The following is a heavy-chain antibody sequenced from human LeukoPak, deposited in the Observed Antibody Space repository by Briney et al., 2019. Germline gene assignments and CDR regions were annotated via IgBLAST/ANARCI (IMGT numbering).Heavy chain of an antibody. CDR3: AREGPYGGLDS. V-gene: IGHV3-11*04. CDR2: ISSSDTTI. CDR1: GFTFSNAW. J-gene: IGHJ4*02. D-gene: IGHD4-23*01. Sequence: GESLRLSCAGSGFTFSNAWLSWVRQAPGKGLEWVSYISSSDTTIYYADSVKGRFTISRDNAKNSLYLQMNSLRAEDTALYYCAREGPYGGLDSWGQGTLVTVSS.